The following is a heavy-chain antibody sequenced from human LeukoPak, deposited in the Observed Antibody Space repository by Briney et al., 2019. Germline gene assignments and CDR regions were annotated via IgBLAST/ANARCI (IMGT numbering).Heavy chain of an antibody. J-gene: IGHJ3*02. CDR2: ISSSGSTI. CDR3: ANLKPPAPDGLDI. Sequence: AGGSLRLSCAASGFTFSSYSMNWVRQAPGKGLEWLSYISSSGSTIHYADSVKGRFTISRDNAKNSLYLQMNSLRAEDTAVYYCANLKPPAPDGLDIWGQGTMITVSS. D-gene: IGHD1-14*01. V-gene: IGHV3-48*04. CDR1: GFTFSSYS.